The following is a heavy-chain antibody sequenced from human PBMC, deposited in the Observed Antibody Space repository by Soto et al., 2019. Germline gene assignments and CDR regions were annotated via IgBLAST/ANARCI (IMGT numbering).Heavy chain of an antibody. Sequence: QVQLVESGGGVVQPGRSLRLSCAASGFSFSSYAMHWVRQAPGKGLEWVAVISYDGSNKYYADSVKGRFTISRDNSKNTLYLQMNSLRAEDTAVYYCARDQVDYDSSGYYSGFDYRGQGTLVTVSS. CDR1: GFSFSSYA. V-gene: IGHV3-30-3*01. D-gene: IGHD3-22*01. CDR2: ISYDGSNK. CDR3: ARDQVDYDSSGYYSGFDY. J-gene: IGHJ4*02.